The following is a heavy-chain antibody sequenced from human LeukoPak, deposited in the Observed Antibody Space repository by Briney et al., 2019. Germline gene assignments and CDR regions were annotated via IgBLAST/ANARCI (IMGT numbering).Heavy chain of an antibody. CDR1: GFTFSDYN. D-gene: IGHD6-19*01. Sequence: GGSLRLSCAASGFTFSDYNMRWIRQAPGKGLEWVSSISRSGSTKYYADSVKGRFTISRDNAKNSLYLQMNSLRAEDTAIYYCAREDSSGLDYWGQGTLVTVSS. V-gene: IGHV3-11*04. J-gene: IGHJ4*02. CDR3: AREDSSGLDY. CDR2: ISRSGSTK.